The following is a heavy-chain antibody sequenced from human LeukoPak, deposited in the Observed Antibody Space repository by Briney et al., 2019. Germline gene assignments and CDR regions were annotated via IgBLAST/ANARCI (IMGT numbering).Heavy chain of an antibody. J-gene: IGHJ4*02. D-gene: IGHD6-19*01. V-gene: IGHV4-61*02. CDR2: IYTSGST. CDR1: GGSISSGSYY. CDR3: ARDDAGYSSGNY. Sequence: SQTLSLTCTVSGGSISSGSYYWSWIRQPAGRGLEWIGRIYTSGSTNYNPSLKSRVTISVDTSKNQFSLKLSSVTAADTAVYYCARDDAGYSSGNYWGQGTLVTVSS.